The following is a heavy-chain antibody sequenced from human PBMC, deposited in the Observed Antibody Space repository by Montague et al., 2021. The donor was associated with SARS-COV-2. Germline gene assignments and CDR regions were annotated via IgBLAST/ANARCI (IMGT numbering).Heavy chain of an antibody. CDR3: ARDFDY. V-gene: IGHV4-59*13. CDR2: MYYSGST. CDR1: GGSISSYY. J-gene: IGHJ4*02. Sequence: SLTCTVSGGSISSYYWSWIRQPPGKGLEWIGYMYYSGSTNYNPSLKSRVTLSVDTSKNQFSLRLSSVTAADTAVYYCARDFDYWGQGTLVTVSS.